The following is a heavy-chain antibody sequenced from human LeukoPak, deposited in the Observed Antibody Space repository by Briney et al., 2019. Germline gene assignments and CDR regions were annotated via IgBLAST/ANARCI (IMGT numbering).Heavy chain of an antibody. J-gene: IGHJ4*02. CDR2: IYYSGST. Sequence: SETLSLTCTVSGGSISSYYWSWLRQPPGKGLEWIGYIYYSGSTNYNPSLKSRVTISVDTSKNQFSLRLRSVTAADTAVYYCARVTGYMIEDYFDYWGQGTLVPVSS. V-gene: IGHV4-59*01. CDR3: ARVTGYMIEDYFDY. CDR1: GGSISSYY. D-gene: IGHD3-22*01.